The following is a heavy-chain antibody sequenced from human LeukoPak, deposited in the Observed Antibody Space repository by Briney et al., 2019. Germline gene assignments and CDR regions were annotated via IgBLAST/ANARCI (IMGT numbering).Heavy chain of an antibody. CDR3: ARDINYGIRVVPAAIHAFDI. D-gene: IGHD2-2*02. CDR1: GGSISNRIYY. J-gene: IGHJ3*02. CDR2: IYYTGTT. Sequence: SETLSLTCTVSGGSISNRIYYWGWIRQPPGKGLEWIGSIYYTGTTYYNPSLNSQVTISVDTSNNQFSLKLTSVTAADTAVYYCARDINYGIRVVPAAIHAFDIWGQGTMVTVSS. V-gene: IGHV4-39*07.